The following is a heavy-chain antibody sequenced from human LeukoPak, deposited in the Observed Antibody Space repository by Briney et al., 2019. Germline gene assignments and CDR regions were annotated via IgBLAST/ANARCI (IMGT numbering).Heavy chain of an antibody. Sequence: GGSLRLSCAASGFTFSSFAIHWLRRVPGKGLEGLAAIWYDGSSKYYVDSVKGRFTISRDNSKNTVYLQMNSLRAEDTAVYYCAREGTDYGDYKNWFDPWGQGTLVTVSS. CDR3: AREGTDYGDYKNWFDP. CDR2: IWYDGSSK. V-gene: IGHV3-33*01. D-gene: IGHD4-17*01. CDR1: GFTFSSFA. J-gene: IGHJ5*02.